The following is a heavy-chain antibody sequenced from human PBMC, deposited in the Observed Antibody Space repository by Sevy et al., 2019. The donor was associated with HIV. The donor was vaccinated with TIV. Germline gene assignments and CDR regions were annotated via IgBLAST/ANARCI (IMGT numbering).Heavy chain of an antibody. CDR2: LSLGCGKI. V-gene: IGHV3-23*01. Sequence: GGSLRLSCEASGFAFIDYIMGWFRQAPGKGLEWVAPLSLGCGKINSADSVKGRFTISRDNSKNSFYLQMDNLRVEDTALYYCAREGCTRPHDYWGQGTRVTVSS. CDR3: AREGCTRPHDY. J-gene: IGHJ4*02. D-gene: IGHD2-8*01. CDR1: GFAFIDYI.